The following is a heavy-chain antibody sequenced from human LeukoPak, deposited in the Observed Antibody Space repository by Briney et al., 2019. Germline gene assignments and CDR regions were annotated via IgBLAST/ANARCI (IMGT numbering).Heavy chain of an antibody. CDR3: ASIRGTFGY. CDR1: GFTFSDHF. V-gene: IGHV3-72*01. Sequence: SGGSLRPSCAASGFTFSDHFLDWVRQAPGKGLEWVGRTRNKANSYITEYAASVKGRFTISRDDSKNSLYLQMSSLKTDDTAMYYCASIRGTFGYWGQGTLVTVSS. J-gene: IGHJ4*02. D-gene: IGHD1-26*01. CDR2: TRNKANSYIT.